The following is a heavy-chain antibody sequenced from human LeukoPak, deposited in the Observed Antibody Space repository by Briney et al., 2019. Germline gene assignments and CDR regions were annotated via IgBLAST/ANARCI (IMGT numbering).Heavy chain of an antibody. J-gene: IGHJ6*03. D-gene: IGHD2-15*01. V-gene: IGHV3-23*01. CDR1: GFTFSSYA. Sequence: GGSLRLSCAASGFTFSSYAMSWVRQGPGKGLEWVSGISGSGGSTYYADSVKGRFTISRDNSKNTLYLQMNSLRAEDTAIYYCAKNGDRGAYCTGGTCYPYFYYYMDVWGKGTTVTI. CDR3: AKNGDRGAYCTGGTCYPYFYYYMDV. CDR2: ISGSGGST.